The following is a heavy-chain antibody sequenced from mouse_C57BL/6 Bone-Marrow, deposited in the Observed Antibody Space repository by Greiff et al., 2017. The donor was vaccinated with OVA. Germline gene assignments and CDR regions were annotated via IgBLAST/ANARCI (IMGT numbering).Heavy chain of an antibody. CDR1: GYTFTSYW. V-gene: IGHV1-7*01. CDR2: INPSSGYT. Sequence: QVQLQQSGAELAKPGASVKLSCKASGYTFTSYWMHWVKQRPGQGLEWIGYINPSSGYTKYNQKFKGKATLTADTSSSTAYMHLSSLTYEDSAVYYCARLKLRWFAYWGQGTLVTVSA. J-gene: IGHJ3*01. D-gene: IGHD1-3*01. CDR3: ARLKLRWFAY.